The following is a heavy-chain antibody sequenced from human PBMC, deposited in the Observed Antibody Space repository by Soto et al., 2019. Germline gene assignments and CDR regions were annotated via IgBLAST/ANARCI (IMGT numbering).Heavy chain of an antibody. J-gene: IGHJ4*02. CDR2: IYWDDDK. CDR1: GFSLTTSRVG. D-gene: IGHD3-3*01. Sequence: QITLNESGPTQVKPRQTLTLTCTFSGFSLTTSRVGVGWIRQSPGKAPEWLALIYWDDDKRYSPSLKSRLTITKDTSKIQVVLTMADLDPADTATYFCAHRVLRTVFGLVTTTAIYFDFWGQGTPVAVSS. V-gene: IGHV2-5*02. CDR3: AHRVLRTVFGLVTTTAIYFDF.